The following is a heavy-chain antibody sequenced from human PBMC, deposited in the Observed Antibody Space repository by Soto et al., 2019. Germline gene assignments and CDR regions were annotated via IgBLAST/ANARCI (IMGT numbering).Heavy chain of an antibody. CDR1: GGTFSSYA. D-gene: IGHD3-3*01. Sequence: GASVKVSCKASGGTFSSYAISWVRQAPGQGLEWMGGIIPIFGTANYAQKFQGRVTITADESTSTAYMELSSLRSEDTAVYYCAHDLWSGYYTSYWGQGTLVTVS. CDR3: AHDLWSGYYTSY. J-gene: IGHJ4*02. V-gene: IGHV1-69*13. CDR2: IIPIFGTA.